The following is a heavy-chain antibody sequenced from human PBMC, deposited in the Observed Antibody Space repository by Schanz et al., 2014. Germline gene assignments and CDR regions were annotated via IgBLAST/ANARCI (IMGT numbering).Heavy chain of an antibody. J-gene: IGHJ4*02. CDR2: ISHNTFYT. CDR1: GFTFTDYY. Sequence: VQLVESGGGLVQPGGSLRLSCAASGFTFTDYYISWIRQAPGMGLEWVSYISHNTFYTDYADSVKGRFTISRDNAKNSLYLQMNSLRAEDTAVYYCARVGSQLQYRGWRGPLDYWGQGTLVTVSS. CDR3: ARVGSQLQYRGWRGPLDY. D-gene: IGHD1-1*01. V-gene: IGHV3-11*06.